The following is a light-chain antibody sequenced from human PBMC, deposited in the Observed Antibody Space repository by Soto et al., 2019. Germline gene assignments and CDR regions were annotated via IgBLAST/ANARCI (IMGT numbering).Light chain of an antibody. V-gene: IGLV2-23*01. J-gene: IGLJ1*01. Sequence: QSVLTQPASVSGSPGRSITISCTGTSSDVGSYNLVSWYQQHPGKAPKLMIYEGSKRPSGVSNRFSGSKSGNTASLTISGLQAEDEADYYCCSYAGSSYVFGTGTKLTVL. CDR1: SSDVGSYNL. CDR3: CSYAGSSYV. CDR2: EGS.